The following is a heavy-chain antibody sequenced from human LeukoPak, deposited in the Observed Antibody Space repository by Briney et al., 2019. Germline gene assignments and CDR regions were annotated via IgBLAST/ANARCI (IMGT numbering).Heavy chain of an antibody. J-gene: IGHJ4*02. CDR3: AKSHVSDYGRNYYFDY. V-gene: IGHV3-23*01. D-gene: IGHD4-17*01. CDR2: ISGSGGST. CDR1: GFTFSSYA. Sequence: PGGSLRLSCAASGFTFSSYAMSWVRQAPGKGLEWVSAISGSGGSTYYADSVKGRFTISRDNSKNTLYLQMNSLRAEDTAVYYCAKSHVSDYGRNYYFDYWGQGTLVTVSS.